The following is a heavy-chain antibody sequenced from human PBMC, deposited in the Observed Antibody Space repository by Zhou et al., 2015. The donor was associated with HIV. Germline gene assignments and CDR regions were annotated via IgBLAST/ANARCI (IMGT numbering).Heavy chain of an antibody. CDR1: GGTFSSYA. CDR2: IIPIFGTA. CDR3: ARGPVTYYGSGIPHNWFDP. V-gene: IGHV1-69*01. Sequence: QVQLVQSGAEVKKPGSSVKVSCKASGGTFSSYAISWVRQAPGQGLEWMGGIIPIFGTANYAQKFQGRVTITADESTSTAYMELSSLRSEDTAVYYCARGPVTYYGSGIPHNWFDPSGPREPVRSPSP. J-gene: IGHJ5*02. D-gene: IGHD3-10*01.